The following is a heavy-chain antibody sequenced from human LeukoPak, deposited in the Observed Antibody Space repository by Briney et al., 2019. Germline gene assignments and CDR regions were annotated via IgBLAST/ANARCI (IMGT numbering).Heavy chain of an antibody. CDR2: IYYSGST. D-gene: IGHD2-21*01. J-gene: IGHJ6*03. V-gene: IGHV4-30-4*08. CDR3: ARAYCGGDCYLAYYYYYYMDV. Sequence: SWVRQAPGKGLEWIGYIYYSGSTYYNPSLKSRVTISVDTSKNQFSLKLSSVTAADTAVYYCARAYCGGDCYLAYYYYYYMDVWGKGTTVTVSS.